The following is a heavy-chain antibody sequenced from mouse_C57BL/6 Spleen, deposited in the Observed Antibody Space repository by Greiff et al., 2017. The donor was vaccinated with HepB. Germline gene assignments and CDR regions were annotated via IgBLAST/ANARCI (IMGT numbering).Heavy chain of an antibody. Sequence: QVQLQQSGAELVKPGASVKMSCKASGYTFTSYWITWVKQRPGQGLEWIGDIYPGSGSTNYNEKFKSKATLTVDTSSSTAYMQLSSLTSEDSAVYYCARKTVVAFDVWGTGTTVTVSS. CDR1: GYTFTSYW. V-gene: IGHV1-55*01. J-gene: IGHJ1*03. CDR2: IYPGSGST. D-gene: IGHD1-1*01. CDR3: ARKTVVAFDV.